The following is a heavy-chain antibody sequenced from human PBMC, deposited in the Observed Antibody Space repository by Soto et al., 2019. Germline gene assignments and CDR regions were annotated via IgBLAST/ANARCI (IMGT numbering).Heavy chain of an antibody. J-gene: IGHJ3*02. D-gene: IGHD1-1*01. Sequence: QVQLVESGGGVVQPGRSLRLSCAASGFTFSSYGMHWVRQAPGKGLEWVAVIWYDGSNKYYADSVKGRFTISRDNSKNTLYLQMNSLRAEDTAVYYCARDRGLDDAFDIWGQGTMVTVPS. CDR3: ARDRGLDDAFDI. CDR1: GFTFSSYG. CDR2: IWYDGSNK. V-gene: IGHV3-33*01.